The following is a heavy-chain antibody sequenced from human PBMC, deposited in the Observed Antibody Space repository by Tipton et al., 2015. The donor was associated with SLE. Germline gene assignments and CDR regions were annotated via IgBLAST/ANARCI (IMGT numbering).Heavy chain of an antibody. CDR2: VNESGRK. CDR1: GGSFGGFY. D-gene: IGHD3-10*01. CDR3: ARGRRTTYYNRYYFYMDV. Sequence: TLSLTCTVSGGSFGGFYWSWIRQSPGKGLQWVGEVNESGRKNYNPSLKSRVTVSVDTSQKQISLSLRSVTAADTAVYYCARGRRTTYYNRYYFYMDVWGKGTTVTVSS. V-gene: IGHV4-34*01. J-gene: IGHJ6*03.